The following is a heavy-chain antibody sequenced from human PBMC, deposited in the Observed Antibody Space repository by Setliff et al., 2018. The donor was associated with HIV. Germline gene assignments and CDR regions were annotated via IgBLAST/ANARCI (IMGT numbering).Heavy chain of an antibody. V-gene: IGHV4-39*01. CDR2: IYYSGST. Sequence: SETLSLTCIVSGNSISSDGYYWGWIRQPPGKGLEWIGSIYYSGSTYYNPSLKSRVTVSVDTSKNQFSLRLRSVTAADTAVYYCARLEFGGLGLDFWGQGTLVTVSS. J-gene: IGHJ4*02. CDR1: GNSISSDGYY. D-gene: IGHD3-10*01. CDR3: ARLEFGGLGLDF.